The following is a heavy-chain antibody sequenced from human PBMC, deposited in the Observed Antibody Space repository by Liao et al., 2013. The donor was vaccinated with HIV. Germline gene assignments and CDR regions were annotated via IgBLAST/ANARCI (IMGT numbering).Heavy chain of an antibody. Sequence: QVQLQESGPGLVKPSETLPLTCTVSGGSISSYQWNWIRQPAGKGLEWIGRIYTSGSTNYNPSLKSRVTMSVDTSKNQFSLKLTSVTAADTAVYYCAKSVRYSSDAFDLWGRGTLVSVSS. D-gene: IGHD6-19*01. CDR2: IYTSGST. J-gene: IGHJ2*01. V-gene: IGHV4-4*07. CDR1: GGSISSYQ. CDR3: AKSVRYSSDAFDL.